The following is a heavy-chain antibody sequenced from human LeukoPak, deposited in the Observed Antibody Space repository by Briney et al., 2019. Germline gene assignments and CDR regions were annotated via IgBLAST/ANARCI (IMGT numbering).Heavy chain of an antibody. Sequence: GESLKISCKGSGYSFTNYWIGWVRQMPGKGLEWMGIIYPGDSDTRYSPSFQGQVTISADKSISTAYLQWSSLKASDTAMYYCARRERGTGSYNYVVYWGQGTLVAVSS. CDR1: GYSFTNYW. J-gene: IGHJ4*02. CDR3: ARRERGTGSYNYVVY. D-gene: IGHD1-26*01. V-gene: IGHV5-51*01. CDR2: IYPGDSDT.